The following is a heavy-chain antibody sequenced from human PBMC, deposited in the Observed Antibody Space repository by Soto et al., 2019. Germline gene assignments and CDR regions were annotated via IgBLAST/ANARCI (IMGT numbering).Heavy chain of an antibody. CDR3: ARDHPTYYDILTGYYKA. J-gene: IGHJ3*01. CDR1: GFTFSSYW. Sequence: GALRLSCAASGFTFSSYWMSWVRQAPGKGLEWVANIKQDGSEKYYVDSVKGRFTISRDNAKNSLYLQMNSLRAEDTAVYYCARDHPTYYDILTGYYKAWGQGTMVTVSS. D-gene: IGHD3-9*01. V-gene: IGHV3-7*01. CDR2: IKQDGSEK.